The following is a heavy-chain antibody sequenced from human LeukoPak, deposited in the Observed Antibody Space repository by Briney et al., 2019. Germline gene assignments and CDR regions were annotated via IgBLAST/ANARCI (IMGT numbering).Heavy chain of an antibody. CDR2: IYYSGST. CDR3: ARGDSIEWELPPRADY. V-gene: IGHV4-59*01. CDR1: GGSISSYY. D-gene: IGHD1-26*01. J-gene: IGHJ4*02. Sequence: SETLSLTCTVSGGSISSYYWSWIRQPPGKGLEWIGYIYYSGSTNYNPSLKSRVTISVDTSKNQFSLKLSSVTAADTAVYYCARGDSIEWELPPRADYWGQGTLVTVSS.